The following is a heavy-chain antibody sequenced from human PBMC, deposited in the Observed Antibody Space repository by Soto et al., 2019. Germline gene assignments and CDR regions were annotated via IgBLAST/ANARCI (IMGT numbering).Heavy chain of an antibody. CDR3: ARDRPGYSYGSRSNGMDV. V-gene: IGHV3-74*01. D-gene: IGHD5-18*01. Sequence: PGGSLRLSCAASGFIFNNYWMHWVRQAPGKGLVWVARINGDGTTTYVDSVKGRFTISRDNAKNMVYLQMNSLRAEDTAVYYCARDRPGYSYGSRSNGMDVWGQGTTVTVSS. CDR1: GFIFNNYW. CDR2: INGDGTT. J-gene: IGHJ6*02.